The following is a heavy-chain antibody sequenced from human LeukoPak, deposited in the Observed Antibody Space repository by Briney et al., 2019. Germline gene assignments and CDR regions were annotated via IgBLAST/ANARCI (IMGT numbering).Heavy chain of an antibody. D-gene: IGHD2-2*01. CDR3: ARSLTGGGRNPRDRYCSSTSCPNWFDP. Sequence: SETLSLTCTVSGGSISSSSYYWGWIRQPPGKGLEWIGSIYYSGSTYYNPSLKSRVTISVDTSKNQFSLKLSSVTAADTAVYYCARSLTGGGRNPRDRYCSSTSCPNWFDPWGQGTLVTVSS. V-gene: IGHV4-39*07. CDR1: GGSISSSSYY. J-gene: IGHJ5*02. CDR2: IYYSGST.